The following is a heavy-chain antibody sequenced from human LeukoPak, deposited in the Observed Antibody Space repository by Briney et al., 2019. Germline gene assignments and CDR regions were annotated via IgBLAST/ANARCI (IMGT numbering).Heavy chain of an antibody. V-gene: IGHV3-30*18. D-gene: IGHD2-15*01. CDR3: AKESGVYCSGGSCYLEH. CDR1: GFTFSSYG. J-gene: IGHJ4*02. Sequence: GGSLRLSCAASGFTFSSYGMHWVRQAPGKGLEWVAVMSHDGRNTYYADSVKGRFTVSRDDSKNTLYVQMNSLRPDDTAVYYCAKESGVYCSGGSCYLEHWGQGTLVTVSS. CDR2: MSHDGRNT.